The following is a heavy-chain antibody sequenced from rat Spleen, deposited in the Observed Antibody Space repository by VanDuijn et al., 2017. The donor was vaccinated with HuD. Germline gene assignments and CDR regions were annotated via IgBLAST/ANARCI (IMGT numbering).Heavy chain of an antibody. J-gene: IGHJ2*01. D-gene: IGHD1-11*01. CDR1: GFTFSRYN. Sequence: EVQLVESGGGLVQPGRSLKLSCAASGFTFSRYNMHWIRQAPTRGLEWVASISPTGDSTYYRDSVKGRFIISRDNAKSTLYLQMDSLRSEDTATYYCARRHYGYTDYFDYWGQGVMVTVSS. V-gene: IGHV5-19*01. CDR3: ARRHYGYTDYFDY. CDR2: ISPTGDST.